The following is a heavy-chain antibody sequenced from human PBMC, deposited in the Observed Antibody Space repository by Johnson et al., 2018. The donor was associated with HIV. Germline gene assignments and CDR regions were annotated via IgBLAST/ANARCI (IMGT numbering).Heavy chain of an antibody. CDR2: ISYDGSNK. Sequence: QVQLVESGGGVVQPGRALRLSCAASGFTFSNSAMHWVRQAPGKGLEWVAVISYDGSNKYYEDSVKGRFTISRDNSKNTVYLQMNSLRTEDTAVYYCANALGIWGQGTMVTVSS. CDR3: ANALGI. CDR1: GFTFSNSA. V-gene: IGHV3-30*04. J-gene: IGHJ3*02.